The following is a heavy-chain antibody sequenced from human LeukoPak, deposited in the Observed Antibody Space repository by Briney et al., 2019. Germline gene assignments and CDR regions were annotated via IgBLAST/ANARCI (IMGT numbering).Heavy chain of an antibody. V-gene: IGHV3-11*04. D-gene: IGHD3-22*01. CDR1: GFTFSDYY. Sequence: PGGSLRLSCAASGFTFSDYYMSWIRQAPGKGREWVAYMSSRGSTIYYADSVKGRFTISRDNAKNSLYLQMNSLRAEDTAVYYCARDPYYDSSGQDAFDIWGQGTMVTVSS. J-gene: IGHJ3*02. CDR3: ARDPYYDSSGQDAFDI. CDR2: MSSRGSTI.